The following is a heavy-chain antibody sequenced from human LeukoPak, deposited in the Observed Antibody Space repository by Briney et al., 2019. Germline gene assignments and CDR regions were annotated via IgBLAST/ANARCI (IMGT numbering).Heavy chain of an antibody. CDR1: GYTFTGYY. J-gene: IGHJ5*01. CDR3: ARSEYSSSWFVY. Sequence: GASVKVSCKASGYTFTGYYMHWVRQAPGQGLEWMGWMNPNSGTTGYAQKFQGRVTITRNTSISTAYMELSSLRSEDTAVYYCARSEYSSSWFVYWGQGTLVTVSS. V-gene: IGHV1-8*03. CDR2: MNPNSGTT. D-gene: IGHD6-13*01.